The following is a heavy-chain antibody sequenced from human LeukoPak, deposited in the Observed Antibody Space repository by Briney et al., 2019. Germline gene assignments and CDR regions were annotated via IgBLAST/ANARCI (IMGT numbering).Heavy chain of an antibody. D-gene: IGHD1-26*01. V-gene: IGHV3-23*01. CDR1: RFTFSSYA. J-gene: IGHJ4*02. CDR3: AKDRSGSYSGGFDY. Sequence: QPEGSLRLSCAASRFTFSSYAMSWVRQAPGKGLEWVSAISGNGDSTYYADSVKGRFTISRDNSKNTLYLQMNSLRAEDTAVYYCAKDRSGSYSGGFDYWGQGTLVTVSS. CDR2: ISGNGDST.